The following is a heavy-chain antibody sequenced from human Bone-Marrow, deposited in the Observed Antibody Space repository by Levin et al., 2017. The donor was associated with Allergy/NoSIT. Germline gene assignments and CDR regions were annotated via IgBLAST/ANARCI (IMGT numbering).Heavy chain of an antibody. V-gene: IGHV1-24*01. CDR3: ATTKITGNHYYYYGLDV. Sequence: VASLKVSCKISGYTLTEVSMHWVRQAPEKGLEWMGNFDPADGERIYAPKFQGRVTLTEDTSADTAYMELTSLRSEDTAVYYCATTKITGNHYYYYGLDVWGQGTTIIVSS. D-gene: IGHD1-1*01. CDR1: GYTLTEVS. CDR2: FDPADGER. J-gene: IGHJ6*02.